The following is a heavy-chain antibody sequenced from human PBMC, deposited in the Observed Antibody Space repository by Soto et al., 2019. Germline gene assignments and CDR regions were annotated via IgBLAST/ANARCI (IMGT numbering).Heavy chain of an antibody. CDR2: IIPILGIA. Sequence: SVKVSCKASGGTFSSYTISWVRQAPGQGLEWMGRIIPILGIANYAQKFQGRVTITADKSTSTAYMELSSLRSEDTAVYYCASDIVVVPAAMRYDYMDVWGKGTTVTVSS. CDR1: GGTFSSYT. J-gene: IGHJ6*03. CDR3: ASDIVVVPAAMRYDYMDV. D-gene: IGHD2-2*01. V-gene: IGHV1-69*02.